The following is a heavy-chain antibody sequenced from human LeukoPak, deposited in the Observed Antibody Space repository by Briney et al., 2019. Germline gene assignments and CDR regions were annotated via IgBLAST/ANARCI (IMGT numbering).Heavy chain of an antibody. J-gene: IGHJ4*02. CDR2: ISYDGSNK. V-gene: IGHV3-30*03. CDR3: ARVHSSSWGDYFDY. CDR1: GFTFSSYG. Sequence: GGSLRLSCAASGFTFSSYGMHWVRQAPGNGLEWVAVISYDGSNKYYADSVKGRFTISRDNSKNTLYLQMNSLRAEDTAVYYCARVHSSSWGDYFDYWGQGTLVTVSS. D-gene: IGHD6-13*01.